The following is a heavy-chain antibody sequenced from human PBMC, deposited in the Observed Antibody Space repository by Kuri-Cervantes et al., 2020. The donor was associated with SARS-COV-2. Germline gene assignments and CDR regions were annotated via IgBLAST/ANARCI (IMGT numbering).Heavy chain of an antibody. CDR2: IYHSGST. CDR1: GGSISSSNW. CDR3: ARGSPTWTDFDS. Sequence: GSLRLSCAVSGGSISSSNWWSWVRQPPGKGLEWIGEIYHSGSTNYNPSLKSRVTMSVDTSKNQFSLKLSSVTAADTAVYYCARGSPTWTDFDSWGQGTLVTVSS. V-gene: IGHV4-4*02. J-gene: IGHJ4*02. D-gene: IGHD1-26*01.